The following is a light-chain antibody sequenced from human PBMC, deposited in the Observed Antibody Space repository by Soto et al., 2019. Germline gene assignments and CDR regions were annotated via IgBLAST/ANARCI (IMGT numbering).Light chain of an antibody. CDR2: GAS. J-gene: IGKJ4*02. CDR3: HHDKHYLT. V-gene: IGKV1-5*01. CDR1: QSVSIW. Sequence: DIQMTQSPSTLSASVGDRVTFTCRASQSVSIWLAWYQQKPGKAPMLLISGASTMESRVPSRFSGSGSETALTISSRHPEDFEVSSCYWHHDKHYLTFGGGTKVEIK.